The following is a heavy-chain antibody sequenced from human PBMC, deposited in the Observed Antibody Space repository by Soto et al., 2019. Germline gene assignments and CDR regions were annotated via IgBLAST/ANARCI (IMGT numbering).Heavy chain of an antibody. J-gene: IGHJ4*02. Sequence: PGVSLRLSCAASGFTFSSFAMSWARQAPAKGLAWLSGITLRGAYTYYADSGKGRFTISRDNSKNTLYLEMNSLRAEDTALYYCGTVGTMGVFEHWGQGALFTVSS. CDR3: GTVGTMGVFEH. D-gene: IGHD1-26*01. CDR1: GFTFSSFA. V-gene: IGHV3-23*01. CDR2: ITLRGAYT.